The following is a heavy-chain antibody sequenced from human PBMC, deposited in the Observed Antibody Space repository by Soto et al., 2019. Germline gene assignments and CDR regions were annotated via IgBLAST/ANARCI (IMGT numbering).Heavy chain of an antibody. CDR2: IYYSGST. V-gene: IGHV4-59*01. Sequence: TLPLTCTVAGGSISSYYWSWIRQPPEKGLEWIGYIYYSGSTNYNPSLKSRVTISVDTSKNQFSLKLSSVTAADTAVYYCARGIELELRELNWFDPWGQGTLVTVSS. CDR3: ARGIELELRELNWFDP. D-gene: IGHD1-7*01. J-gene: IGHJ5*02. CDR1: GGSISSYY.